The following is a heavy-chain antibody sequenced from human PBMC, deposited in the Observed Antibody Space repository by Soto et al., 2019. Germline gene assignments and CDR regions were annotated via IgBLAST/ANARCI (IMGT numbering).Heavy chain of an antibody. CDR2: IYPGDSDT. CDR1: GYSFTSYW. CDR3: ARHVGRGVTGGIRGIFGY. Sequence: GESLKISCKGSGYSFTSYWIGWVRQMPGKGLEWMGIIYPGDSDTRYSPSFQGQVTISADKSISTAYLQWSSLKASDTAMYYCARHVGRGVTGGIRGIFGYWGQGTLVTVSS. D-gene: IGHD1-20*01. V-gene: IGHV5-51*01. J-gene: IGHJ4*02.